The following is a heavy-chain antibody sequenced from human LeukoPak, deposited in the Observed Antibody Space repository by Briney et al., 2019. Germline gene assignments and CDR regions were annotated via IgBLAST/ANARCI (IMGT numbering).Heavy chain of an antibody. Sequence: SSVKVSCKASGGTFSSYAISWVRQAPGQGLEWMGRIIPIFGTANYAQKFQGRVTITTDESTSTASMELSTLSSEDTAVYYCARDGLGKSALYYFAYWGQGTLVTVSS. V-gene: IGHV1-69*05. CDR3: ARDGLGKSALYYFAY. D-gene: IGHD3-10*01. CDR2: IIPIFGTA. CDR1: GGTFSSYA. J-gene: IGHJ4*02.